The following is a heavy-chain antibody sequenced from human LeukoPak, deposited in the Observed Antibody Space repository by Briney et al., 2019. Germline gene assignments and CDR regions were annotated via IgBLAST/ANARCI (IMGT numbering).Heavy chain of an antibody. V-gene: IGHV3-74*01. CDR3: TRELEYRGSPDDAFDI. J-gene: IGHJ3*02. CDR2: INRDGSGT. CDR1: GFSFSYFW. Sequence: PGGSLRLSCAASGFSFSYFWMHWVRQAPGKGLVWVSRINRDGSGTSYADSVKGRFTISRDNAKNTLSLQMNSLRAEDTAVYCCTRELEYRGSPDDAFDIWGQGTMVTVSS. D-gene: IGHD1-26*01.